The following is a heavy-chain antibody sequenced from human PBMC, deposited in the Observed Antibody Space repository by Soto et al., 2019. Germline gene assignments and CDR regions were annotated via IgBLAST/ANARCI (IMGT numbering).Heavy chain of an antibody. Sequence: GESLKISFKGSGYSFTSYKIAWVRQMPGKGLEWMGIIFPGDSDTRYSPSFQGQVTISADKSTSTAYLQWSSLKASDTAMYYCARHATYYDILSGYYFDYWGQGTLVTVPQ. V-gene: IGHV5-51*01. J-gene: IGHJ4*02. D-gene: IGHD3-9*01. CDR1: GYSFTSYK. CDR3: ARHATYYDILSGYYFDY. CDR2: IFPGDSDT.